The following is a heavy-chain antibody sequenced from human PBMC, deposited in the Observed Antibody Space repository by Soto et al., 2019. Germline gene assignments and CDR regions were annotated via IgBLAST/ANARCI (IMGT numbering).Heavy chain of an antibody. D-gene: IGHD2-2*01. Sequence: SETLSLTCTVSGGSVSSGSYYWSWIRQPPGKGLEWIGYIYYSGSTNYNPSLKSRVTISVDTSKNQFSLKLSSVTAADTAVYYCASTDIVVVPAALFFDYWGQGTLVTVSS. J-gene: IGHJ4*02. CDR2: IYYSGST. CDR3: ASTDIVVVPAALFFDY. V-gene: IGHV4-61*01. CDR1: GGSVSSGSYY.